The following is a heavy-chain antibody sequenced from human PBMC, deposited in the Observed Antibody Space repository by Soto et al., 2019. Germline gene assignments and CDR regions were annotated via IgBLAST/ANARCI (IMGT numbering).Heavy chain of an antibody. D-gene: IGHD5-12*01. CDR1: GYTFTSYG. V-gene: IGHV1-18*01. CDR3: ARVIGYSGYDFPWRGENWFDP. J-gene: IGHJ5*02. Sequence: ASVKVSCKASGYTFTSYGISWVRQAPGQGLEWMGWISAYSGNTNYAQKLQGRVTMTTGTSTSTAYMELRSLRSDDTAVYYCARVIGYSGYDFPWRGENWFDPWGQGTLVTVSS. CDR2: ISAYSGNT.